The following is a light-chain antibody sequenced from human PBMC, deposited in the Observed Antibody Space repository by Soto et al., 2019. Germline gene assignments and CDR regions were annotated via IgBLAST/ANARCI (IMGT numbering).Light chain of an antibody. CDR1: QSVSSDY. CDR2: GAS. V-gene: IGKV3-20*01. CDR3: QQYGSLSWT. Sequence: EIGMTQSPATLSVSPGERATLSWGASQSVSSDYLAWYQQKHGQAPRIVIFGASGRATGIPDRFSGSGSGTDFTLTISRLEPEDFAVYYCQQYGSLSWTFGQGTKVDIK. J-gene: IGKJ1*01.